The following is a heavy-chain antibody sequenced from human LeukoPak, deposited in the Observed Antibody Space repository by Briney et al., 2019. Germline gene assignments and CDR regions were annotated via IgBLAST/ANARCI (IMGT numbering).Heavy chain of an antibody. J-gene: IGHJ5*02. CDR2: INHSGST. CDR1: GGSFSGYY. D-gene: IGHD1/OR15-1a*01. Sequence: SETLSLTCAVYGGSFSGYYWSWIRQPPGKGLEWIGEINHSGSTNYNPSPKSRVTISVDTSKNQFSLKLSSVTAADTAVYYCARDAEGLTGTENWFDPWGQGTLVTVSS. CDR3: ARDAEGLTGTENWFDP. V-gene: IGHV4-34*01.